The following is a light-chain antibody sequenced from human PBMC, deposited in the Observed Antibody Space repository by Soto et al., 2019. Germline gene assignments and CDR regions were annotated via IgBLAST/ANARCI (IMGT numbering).Light chain of an antibody. CDR2: DAS. CDR1: QSVSSY. Sequence: EIVLTQSPATLSLSPGERATLSCRASQSVSSYLLWYQQKPGQTPRLLIYDASNRATGIPARFSGSGSETDFTLTISSLEPEDFAVYYCQHRMNWPLTFGQGTRLEF. J-gene: IGKJ5*01. CDR3: QHRMNWPLT. V-gene: IGKV3-11*01.